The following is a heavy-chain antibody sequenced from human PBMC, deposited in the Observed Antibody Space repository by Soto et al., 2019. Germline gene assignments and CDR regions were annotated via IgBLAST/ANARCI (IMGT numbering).Heavy chain of an antibody. CDR3: ARYSRSRLDP. CDR2: ISGYNGDT. J-gene: IGHJ5*02. V-gene: IGHV1-18*04. CDR1: GYTFTSYG. Sequence: SSVQVSCKASGYTFTSYGISWVRQAPGQGLEWMGWISGYNGDTNYAQKLQGRVTMTTDTSTSTAYMELRSLRSDDTAVYYCARYSRSRLDPWGQGTLVTVSA. D-gene: IGHD2-21*01.